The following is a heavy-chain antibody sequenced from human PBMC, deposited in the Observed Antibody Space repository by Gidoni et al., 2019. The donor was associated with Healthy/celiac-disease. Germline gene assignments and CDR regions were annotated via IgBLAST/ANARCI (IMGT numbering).Heavy chain of an antibody. V-gene: IGHV1-69*09. Sequence: QVQLVQSGAEVKKPGSSVKVSCTASGGTFSSYAISWVRQAPGQGLEWMGRIIPILGIANYAQKFQGRVTITADKSTSTAYMELSSLRSEDTAVYYCARGGGATPFDYWGQGTLVTVSS. D-gene: IGHD1-26*01. CDR3: ARGGGATPFDY. CDR2: IIPILGIA. CDR1: GGTFSSYA. J-gene: IGHJ4*02.